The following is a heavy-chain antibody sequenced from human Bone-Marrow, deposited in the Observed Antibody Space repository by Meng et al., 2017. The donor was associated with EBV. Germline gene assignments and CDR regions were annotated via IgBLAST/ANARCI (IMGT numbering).Heavy chain of an antibody. D-gene: IGHD3-22*01. CDR3: ARGYYDSSGSYDWFDP. Sequence: VQRVHSGAEVKKPGASVTVSCKASGYTFTTYTIHWVRQAPGQRLEWMGWINPGNGNTEYSQKFQGRLTFTRDTSASTAYMELSSLRSEDTAIYYCARGYYDSSGSYDWFDPWGQGTLVTVSS. V-gene: IGHV1-3*01. CDR2: INPGNGNT. J-gene: IGHJ5*02. CDR1: GYTFTTYT.